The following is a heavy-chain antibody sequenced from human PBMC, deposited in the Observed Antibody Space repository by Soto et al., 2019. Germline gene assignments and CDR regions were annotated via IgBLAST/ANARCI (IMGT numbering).Heavy chain of an antibody. J-gene: IGHJ4*02. Sequence: GGSLRLSCAASGFTFSDYYMSWIRQAPGKGLEWVSYISSSGSIIYYADSAKGRFTISRDNAKNSLYLQMNSLRAEDTAVYYCARDLGYYDSDGYLDYWGQGTLVTVSS. D-gene: IGHD3-22*01. V-gene: IGHV3-11*01. CDR1: GFTFSDYY. CDR3: ARDLGYYDSDGYLDY. CDR2: ISSSGSII.